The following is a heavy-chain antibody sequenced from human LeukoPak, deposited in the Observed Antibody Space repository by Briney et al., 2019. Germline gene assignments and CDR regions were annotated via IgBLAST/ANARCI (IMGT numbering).Heavy chain of an antibody. CDR3: ARDDILTGYHFSYYYGMDV. Sequence: GASVKVSCKASGYTFTSYGISWVRQAPGQGLEWMGWISAYNGNTNYAQKLQGRVTMTTDTSTSTAYMELRSLRSDDTAVYYCARDDILTGYHFSYYYGMDVWGQGTTVTVSS. J-gene: IGHJ6*02. CDR2: ISAYNGNT. V-gene: IGHV1-18*01. D-gene: IGHD3-9*01. CDR1: GYTFTSYG.